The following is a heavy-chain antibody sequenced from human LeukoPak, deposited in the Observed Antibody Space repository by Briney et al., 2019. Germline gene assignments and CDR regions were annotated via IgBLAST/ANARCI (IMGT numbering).Heavy chain of an antibody. CDR1: GYTFTSYD. CDR3: ARNPIVVVPAHFDY. CDR2: INPNSGGT. J-gene: IGHJ4*02. Sequence: ASVKVSCKASGYTFTSYDINWVRQATGQGLEWMGWINPNSGGTNYAQKFQGRVTMTRDTSISTAYMELSRLRSDDTAVYYCARNPIVVVPAHFDYWGQGTLVTVSS. D-gene: IGHD2-2*01. V-gene: IGHV1-2*02.